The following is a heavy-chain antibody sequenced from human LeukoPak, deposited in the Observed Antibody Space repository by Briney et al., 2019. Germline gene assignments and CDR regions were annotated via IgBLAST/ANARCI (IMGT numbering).Heavy chain of an antibody. J-gene: IGHJ4*02. Sequence: ASVKFSCKPSGYTFTDYYMHWVRQAPGQGLEWMGWINPDSGGTNYAQKFQGRVTMTRDTSISTAYMELSRLRSDDTAVYYCARAIRFGELPYWGQGTLVTVSS. V-gene: IGHV1-2*02. D-gene: IGHD3-10*01. CDR3: ARAIRFGELPY. CDR1: GYTFTDYY. CDR2: INPDSGGT.